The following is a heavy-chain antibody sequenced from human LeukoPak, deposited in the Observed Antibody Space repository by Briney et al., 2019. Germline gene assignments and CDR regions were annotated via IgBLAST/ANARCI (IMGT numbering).Heavy chain of an antibody. J-gene: IGHJ4*02. CDR3: ASENIVGTSGALFDY. CDR2: ITSSASYR. D-gene: IGHD5-12*01. CDR1: CFTFSRHA. V-gene: IGHV3-21*01. Sequence: GGSLRLSCAASCFTFSRHAMNLVRQAPGKGLKWVSSITSSASYRYHSDSVKGRFTISRDNAKNSLYLQMNSLRVEDTAVYYCASENIVGTSGALFDYWGQGTLVTVSS.